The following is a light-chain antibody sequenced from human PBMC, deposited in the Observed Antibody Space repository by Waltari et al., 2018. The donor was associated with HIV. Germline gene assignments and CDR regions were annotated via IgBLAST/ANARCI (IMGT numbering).Light chain of an antibody. CDR1: SSDVGAYNY. CDR2: DVS. Sequence: QSALTQPASVSGSPGQSITISCTGTSSDVGAYNYVSWYQLHPGKAPKLMIYDVSNRHSGVSDRFSGSKSANTASLTSSGLQAEDEAHYYCSSYTSSSTVVFGGGTKLTVL. V-gene: IGLV2-14*03. CDR3: SSYTSSSTVV. J-gene: IGLJ2*01.